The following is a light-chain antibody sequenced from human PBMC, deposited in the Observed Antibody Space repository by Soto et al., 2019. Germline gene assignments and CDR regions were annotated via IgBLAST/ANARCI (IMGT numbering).Light chain of an antibody. CDR2: DAS. Sequence: EVVLTQSPATLSLSPGERATLSCRASESIGNYLAWYQQKLGQAPKLLIYDASHRAIGIPGRFSGDGSGTDFTLTSSSLEPEDFAVYYCQGRSDWPPRLTFGVGTKVEIK. CDR3: QGRSDWPPRLT. CDR1: ESIGNY. V-gene: IGKV3-11*01. J-gene: IGKJ4*01.